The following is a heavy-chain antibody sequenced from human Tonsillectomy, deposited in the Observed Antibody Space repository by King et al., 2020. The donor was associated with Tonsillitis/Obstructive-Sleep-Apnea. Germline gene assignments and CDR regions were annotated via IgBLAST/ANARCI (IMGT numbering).Heavy chain of an antibody. V-gene: IGHV5-10-1*01. J-gene: IGHJ6*03. Sequence: DVQLVESGAEVKKPGESLRISCKGSGYSFTSYWISWVRQMPVKGLEWMGRIGPSDSFTNYSPSFQGHVTISADKAISTAYLQWSSLKASDTAMYYCARRQYYYDSSGQGYYYYYYMDVWGKGTTVTVSS. CDR2: IGPSDSFT. D-gene: IGHD3-22*01. CDR1: GYSFTSYW. CDR3: ARRQYYYDSSGQGYYYYYYMDV.